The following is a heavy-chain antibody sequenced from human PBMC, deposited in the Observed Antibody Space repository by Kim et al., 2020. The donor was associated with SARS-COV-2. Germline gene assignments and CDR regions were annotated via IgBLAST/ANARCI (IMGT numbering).Heavy chain of an antibody. J-gene: IGHJ4*02. CDR3: ARDVGGYCSGGSCYSGRFDY. CDR1: GYTFTGYY. CDR2: INPNSGGT. D-gene: IGHD2-15*01. Sequence: ASVKVSCKASGYTFTGYYMHWVRQAHGQGLEWMGWINPNSGGTNYAQKFQGWVTMTRDTSISTAYMELSRLRSDDTAVYYCARDVGGYCSGGSCYSGRFDYWGQGTLVTVSS. V-gene: IGHV1-2*04.